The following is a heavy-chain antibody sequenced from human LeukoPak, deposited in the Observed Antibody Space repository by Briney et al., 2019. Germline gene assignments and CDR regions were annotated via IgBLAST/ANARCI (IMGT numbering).Heavy chain of an antibody. J-gene: IGHJ5*02. CDR3: ARDTSIVVPAATFDWFDP. CDR1: GFTFSSYS. Sequence: GGSLRLSCAASGFTFSSYSMNWVRQAPGKGLEWVSSISSSSSYIYYADSVKGRFTISRDNAKNSLYLQMSSLRAEDTAVYYCARDTSIVVPAATFDWFDPWGQGTLVTVSS. D-gene: IGHD2-2*01. V-gene: IGHV3-21*01. CDR2: ISSSSSYI.